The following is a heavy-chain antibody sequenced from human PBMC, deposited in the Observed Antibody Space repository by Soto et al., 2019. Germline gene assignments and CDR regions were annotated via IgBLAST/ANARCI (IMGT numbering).Heavy chain of an antibody. CDR1: GYTFTGYY. D-gene: IGHD6-6*01. V-gene: IGHV1-2*02. CDR3: AKSTSRAPYGMDV. Sequence: SVKVSCKASGYTFTGYYMHWVRQAPGQGLEWMGWINPNSGGTNYAQKFQVRVTMTRDTSISTAHMELSRLRADDAAVYHWAKSTSRAPYGMDVWGQGTTVTVSS. CDR2: INPNSGGT. J-gene: IGHJ6*02.